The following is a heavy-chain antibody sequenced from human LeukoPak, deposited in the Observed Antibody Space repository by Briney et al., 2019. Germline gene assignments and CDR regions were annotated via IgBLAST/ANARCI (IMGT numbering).Heavy chain of an antibody. CDR2: INSDGSST. Sequence: GGSLRLSCAASGFTFSSYWMHWVRQAPGKGLVRVSRINSDGSSTSYADSVKGRFTISRDNAKNSLYLQMNSLRAEDTAVYYCARVSSGDYVWGSYRYTYYFDYWGQGTLVTVSS. D-gene: IGHD3-16*02. J-gene: IGHJ4*02. V-gene: IGHV3-74*01. CDR1: GFTFSSYW. CDR3: ARVSSGDYVWGSYRYTYYFDY.